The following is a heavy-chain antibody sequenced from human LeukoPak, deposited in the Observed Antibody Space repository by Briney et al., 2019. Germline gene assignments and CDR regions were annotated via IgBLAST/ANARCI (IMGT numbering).Heavy chain of an antibody. D-gene: IGHD3-10*01. V-gene: IGHV4-61*02. CDR3: ARDTYYYGSGSPYFDY. Sequence: MASETLSLTCTVSGDSISSGDYYWSWIRQPAGKGLEWIGRIYTSGSTNYNPSLKSRVTMSVDTSKNQFSLKLSSVTAADTAVYYCARDTYYYGSGSPYFDYWGQGTLVTVSS. J-gene: IGHJ4*02. CDR1: GDSISSGDYY. CDR2: IYTSGST.